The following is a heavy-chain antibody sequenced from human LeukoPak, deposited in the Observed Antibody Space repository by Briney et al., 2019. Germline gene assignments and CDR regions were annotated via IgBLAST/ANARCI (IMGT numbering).Heavy chain of an antibody. V-gene: IGHV4-59*08. CDR1: GGSISSYY. CDR3: ARALYGNAVMDV. D-gene: IGHD3-10*01. Sequence: SETLSLTCTVSGGSISSYYWGWIRQPPGKGLEWIGCIYDSGKTNYNASLKSRVTISVDTSKNQFSLKLSSVTAADTAVYYCARALYGNAVMDVWGKGTTVTVSS. J-gene: IGHJ6*03. CDR2: IYDSGKT.